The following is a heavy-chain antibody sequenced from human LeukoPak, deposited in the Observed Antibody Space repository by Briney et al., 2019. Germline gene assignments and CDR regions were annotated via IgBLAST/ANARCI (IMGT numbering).Heavy chain of an antibody. J-gene: IGHJ2*01. V-gene: IGHV3-30*18. CDR1: GFTLSSFG. CDR2: ISDDGSNT. CDR3: AKDADTATIIYWYFDL. D-gene: IGHD5-18*01. Sequence: GGSLRLSCTASGFTLSSFGMHWVRQAPGKGLEWVAAISDDGSNTYYADSVKGRFTISRDNSKNTLYLPLNSLRTEDTDVYYCAKDADTATIIYWYFDLWGRGTLVTVSS.